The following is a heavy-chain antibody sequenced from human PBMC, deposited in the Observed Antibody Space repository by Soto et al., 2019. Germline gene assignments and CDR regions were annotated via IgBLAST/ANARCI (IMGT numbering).Heavy chain of an antibody. Sequence: EVQLVESGGGLVQPGGSLRLSCVASGFTFSTYWMHWVRQAPRKGLVWVSRIKFDGSTTSYADSVKGRFTISRDNAKNTVYLQMNSLGGEDTGVYYCARGIRNYYGVDVWGQGTTVTVS. CDR2: IKFDGSTT. J-gene: IGHJ6*02. V-gene: IGHV3-74*01. D-gene: IGHD5-18*01. CDR3: ARGIRNYYGVDV. CDR1: GFTFSTYW.